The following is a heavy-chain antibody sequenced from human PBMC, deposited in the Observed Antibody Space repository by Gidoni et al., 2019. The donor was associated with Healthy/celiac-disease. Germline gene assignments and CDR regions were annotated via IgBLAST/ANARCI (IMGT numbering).Heavy chain of an antibody. CDR2: IWNDGSNK. CDR3: ARDSGGTVVVVEDAFDI. J-gene: IGHJ3*02. V-gene: IGHV3-33*01. CDR1: GFTFSSYG. Sequence: QVQLVESWGGVVQTGRSMRISCAASGFTFSSYGMQWVRQAPGKGLEWVSVIWNDGSNKYYAYSLKGRFTITRDNSKNTRYLQMNSLRAEDTAVYYCARDSGGTVVVVEDAFDIWGQGTMVTVSS. D-gene: IGHD2-15*01.